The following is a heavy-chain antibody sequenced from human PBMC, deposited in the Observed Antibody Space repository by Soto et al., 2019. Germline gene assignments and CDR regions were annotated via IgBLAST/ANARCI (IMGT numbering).Heavy chain of an antibody. Sequence: SLRLSCAASGFTFSSYGMHWVRQAPGKGLEWVAVISYDGSNKYYADSVKGRFTISRDNPKNTLYLQMNSLRAEDTAVYYCAKDRRGYSYGLFDYWGQGTLVTVSS. CDR2: ISYDGSNK. D-gene: IGHD5-18*01. CDR1: GFTFSSYG. CDR3: AKDRRGYSYGLFDY. V-gene: IGHV3-30*18. J-gene: IGHJ4*02.